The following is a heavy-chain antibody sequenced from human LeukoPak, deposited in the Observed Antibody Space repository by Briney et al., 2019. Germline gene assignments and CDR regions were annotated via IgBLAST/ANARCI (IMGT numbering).Heavy chain of an antibody. D-gene: IGHD3-10*01. CDR2: ISGRGDET. CDR3: AKGGHYSPFDY. Sequence: GGSLRLSCSASGFTFQKYAMSWVRQAPGKGLEWVSTISGRGDETFYADSVKGRFTISRDNSINTVYVQMNSLRAEDTAVYYCAKGGHYSPFDYWGQGALVTVSS. J-gene: IGHJ4*02. CDR1: GFTFQKYA. V-gene: IGHV3-23*01.